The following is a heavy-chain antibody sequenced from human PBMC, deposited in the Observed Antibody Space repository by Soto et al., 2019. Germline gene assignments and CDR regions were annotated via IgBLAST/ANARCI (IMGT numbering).Heavy chain of an antibody. CDR2: IYYSGST. CDR1: GGSISSGDYY. Sequence: SETLSLTCTVSGGSISSGDYYWSWIRQPPGKGLEWIGYIYYSGSTYYNPSLKSRVTISVDTSKNQFSLKLSSVTAADTAVYYCARYYYDSSGYDGMDVWGQGTTVTVSS. V-gene: IGHV4-30-4*01. D-gene: IGHD3-22*01. J-gene: IGHJ6*02. CDR3: ARYYYDSSGYDGMDV.